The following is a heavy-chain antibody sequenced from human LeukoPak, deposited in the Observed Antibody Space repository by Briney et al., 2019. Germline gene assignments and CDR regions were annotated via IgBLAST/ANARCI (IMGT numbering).Heavy chain of an antibody. CDR1: GFTFSSYA. CDR2: ISGSTGTT. Sequence: GGSLRLSCAASGFTFSSYAMSWVRQDPAKGLEWVSVISGSTGTTYYADSVKGRFTISRDNSKNTVYLQMNSLRAEDTAVYYCANSLPLGIKIFGVATDDYWGQGTLVTVSS. CDR3: ANSLPLGIKIFGVATDDY. D-gene: IGHD3-3*01. J-gene: IGHJ4*02. V-gene: IGHV3-23*01.